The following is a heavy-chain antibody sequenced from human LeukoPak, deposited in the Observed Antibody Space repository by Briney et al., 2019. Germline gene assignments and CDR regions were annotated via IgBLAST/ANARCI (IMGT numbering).Heavy chain of an antibody. V-gene: IGHV3-7*01. CDR1: GSTFSSYW. J-gene: IGHJ4*02. CDR3: ARRLGSSWYEVWNFDY. Sequence: GGSLRLSCAASGSTFSSYWMSWVRQAPGKGLEWVANIKQDGSEKYYVDSVKGRFTISRDNAKNSLYLQMNSLRAEDTAVYYCARRLGSSWYEVWNFDYWGQGTLVTVSS. D-gene: IGHD6-13*01. CDR2: IKQDGSEK.